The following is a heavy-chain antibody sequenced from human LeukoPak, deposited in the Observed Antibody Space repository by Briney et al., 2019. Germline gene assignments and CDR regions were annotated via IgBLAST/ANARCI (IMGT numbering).Heavy chain of an antibody. CDR3: AKGGRDCGDSCYSSWFDP. D-gene: IGHD2-21*02. V-gene: IGHV3-23*01. J-gene: IGHJ5*02. CDR1: GFTFSNYV. Sequence: AGSLTLSCAASGFTFSNYVMSWVRQAPGKGLEWVSKITGGGGSAYYADSVKGRFTISRDNSKNTVYLQMYSLRAEDTAVYYCAKGGRDCGDSCYSSWFDPWGQGTMVTVSS. CDR2: ITGGGGSA.